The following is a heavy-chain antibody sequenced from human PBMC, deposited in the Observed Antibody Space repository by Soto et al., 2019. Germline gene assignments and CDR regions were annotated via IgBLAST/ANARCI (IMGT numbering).Heavy chain of an antibody. D-gene: IGHD1-26*01. V-gene: IGHV4-31*03. CDR1: GGSISSGGYY. Sequence: SETLSLTCTVSGGSISSGGYYWSWIRQHPGKGLEWIGYIYYSGSTYYNPSLKSRVTISVDTSKNQFSLKLSSVTAADTAVYYCARGPTNWEPNIPSFDYWGQGTLVTISS. CDR3: ARGPTNWEPNIPSFDY. J-gene: IGHJ4*02. CDR2: IYYSGST.